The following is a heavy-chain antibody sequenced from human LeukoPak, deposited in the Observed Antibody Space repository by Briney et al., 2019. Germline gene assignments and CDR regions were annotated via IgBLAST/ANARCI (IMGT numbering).Heavy chain of an antibody. D-gene: IGHD3-10*01. CDR3: ARGSRSGSYYPVSSWYDP. J-gene: IGHJ5*02. CDR1: GGSISSYY. CDR2: IYYSGST. V-gene: IGHV4-59*01. Sequence: SETLSLTCTVSGGSISSYYWSWIRQPPGKGLEWIGYIYYSGSTNYNPSLKSRVTISVDTSKNQFSLKLSSVTAADTAVYHCARGSRSGSYYPVSSWYDPWGQGTLVTVSS.